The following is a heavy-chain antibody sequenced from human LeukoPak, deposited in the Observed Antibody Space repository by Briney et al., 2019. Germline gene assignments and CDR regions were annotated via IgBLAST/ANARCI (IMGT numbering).Heavy chain of an antibody. J-gene: IGHJ3*02. V-gene: IGHV4-34*01. CDR2: INHSGST. D-gene: IGHD6-13*01. CDR1: GGSFSGYY. Sequence: PSETLSLTCAVYGGSFSGYYWSWIRQPPGKGLEWIGEINHSGSTNYNPSLKSRVTISVDTSKNQFSLKLSSVTAADTAVYYCARGTTIAAAADDAFDIWGQGTMVTASS. CDR3: ARGTTIAAAADDAFDI.